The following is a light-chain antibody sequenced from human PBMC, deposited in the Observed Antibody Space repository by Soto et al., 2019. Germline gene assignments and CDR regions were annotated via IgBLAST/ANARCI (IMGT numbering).Light chain of an antibody. CDR2: EVS. Sequence: QSVLTQPPSVSGSPGQSVTISCTGTSSDVGSYNRVSWYQQPPGTAPKLMIYEVSNRPSGVPDRISGSKSGNTASLTISGLQAEDEADYYCNSYTSSSTFVFGGGTKLTVL. CDR3: NSYTSSSTFV. J-gene: IGLJ2*01. V-gene: IGLV2-18*02. CDR1: SSDVGSYNR.